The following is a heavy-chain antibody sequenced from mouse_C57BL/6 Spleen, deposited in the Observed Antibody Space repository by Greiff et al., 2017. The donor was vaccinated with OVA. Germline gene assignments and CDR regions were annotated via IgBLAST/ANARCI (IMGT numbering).Heavy chain of an antibody. V-gene: IGHV1-26*01. CDR2: INPNNGGT. Sequence: VQLQQSGPELVKPGASVKISCKASGYTFTDYYMNWVKQSPGKSLEWIGDINPNNGGTSYNQKFKGKATLTGEKSSSTAYMELRSLTSEDSAVYDCAGGDYDYGGFADWGQGTLVTVAA. D-gene: IGHD2-4*01. J-gene: IGHJ3*01. CDR3: AGGDYDYGGFAD. CDR1: GYTFTDYY.